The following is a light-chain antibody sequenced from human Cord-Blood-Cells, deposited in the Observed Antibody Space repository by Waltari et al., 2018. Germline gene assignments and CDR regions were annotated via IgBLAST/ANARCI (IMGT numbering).Light chain of an antibody. Sequence: DIVMTQSPDSLALSLGERATITCKSSQSVLYSSNNKNYLAWYQQKPGQPPNLLIYWASTRESGVPDRFSGSGYGTDFTLTISSLQAGDVAVYYCQQYYSTPLTFGGGTKVEIK. CDR2: WAS. CDR1: QSVLYSSNNKNY. CDR3: QQYYSTPLT. J-gene: IGKJ4*02. V-gene: IGKV4-1*01.